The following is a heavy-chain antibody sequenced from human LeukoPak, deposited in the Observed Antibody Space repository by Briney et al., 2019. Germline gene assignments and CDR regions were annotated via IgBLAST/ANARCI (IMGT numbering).Heavy chain of an antibody. CDR3: VRGFYYTGMDV. Sequence: SQTLSLTCGISGDSVSSDSAAWNRIRQSPSRGLEWLGRTYYRSKWYNDYAVSVKGRIIIKQDTSKNQFSLQLTSVTPEDTAMYYCVRGFYYTGMDVWGQGATVTVSS. J-gene: IGHJ6*02. D-gene: IGHD3-10*01. CDR2: TYYRSKWYN. CDR1: GDSVSSDSAA. V-gene: IGHV6-1*01.